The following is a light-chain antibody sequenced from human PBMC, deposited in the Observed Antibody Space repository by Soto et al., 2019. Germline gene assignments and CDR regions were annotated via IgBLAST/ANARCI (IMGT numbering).Light chain of an antibody. CDR3: AAWDDGLNGPV. J-gene: IGLJ7*01. V-gene: IGLV1-44*01. Sequence: QSVLTQPPSASGTPGQRVTISCSGSSSNIGSHTVNWYQQLPGTAPKLLIYTNNQRPSGVPDRFSASKSGTSASLAISGLQSEDVADYYCAAWDDGLNGPVFGGGTQLTVL. CDR1: SSNIGSHT. CDR2: TNN.